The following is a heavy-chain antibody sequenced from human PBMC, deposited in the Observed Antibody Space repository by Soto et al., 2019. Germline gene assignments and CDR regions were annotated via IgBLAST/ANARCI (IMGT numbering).Heavy chain of an antibody. CDR3: ARGYDYVWGSYRSPWYFDL. V-gene: IGHV3-23*01. CDR2: ISGSGGST. CDR1: GFTFSSYA. Sequence: PGGSLRLSCAASGFTFSSYAMSWVRQAPGKGLEWVSAISGSGGSTYYADSVKGRFTISRDNSKNTLYLQMNSLRAEDTAVYYCARGYDYVWGSYRSPWYFDLWGRGTLVTVSS. J-gene: IGHJ2*01. D-gene: IGHD3-16*02.